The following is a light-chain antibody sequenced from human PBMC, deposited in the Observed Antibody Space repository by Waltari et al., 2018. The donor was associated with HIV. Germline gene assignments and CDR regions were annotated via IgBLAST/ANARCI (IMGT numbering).Light chain of an antibody. J-gene: IGLJ1*01. Sequence: QSVLTQPPSVSGAPGQRVTISCTGRSSNIGAGYDVHWYQQLPGTAPKLLIYGNINRPSGVPDRFSGSKSGTSASLAITGLQAEDEADYYCQSYDSSLSALYVFGTGTKVTVL. V-gene: IGLV1-40*01. CDR1: SSNIGAGYD. CDR3: QSYDSSLSALYV. CDR2: GNI.